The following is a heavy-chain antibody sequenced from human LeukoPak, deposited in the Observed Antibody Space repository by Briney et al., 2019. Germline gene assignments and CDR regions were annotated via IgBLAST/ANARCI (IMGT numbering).Heavy chain of an antibody. D-gene: IGHD4-17*01. Sequence: QSGGSLRLSCAASGFTFSSYAMSWVRQAPGKGLEWVSAISGSGGSTYYADSVKGRFTISRDNSKNTLYLQMNSLRAEDTAVYYCAKAGGPSYMTTVTSSFDYWGQGTLVTVSS. CDR2: ISGSGGST. CDR1: GFTFSSYA. V-gene: IGHV3-23*01. J-gene: IGHJ4*02. CDR3: AKAGGPSYMTTVTSSFDY.